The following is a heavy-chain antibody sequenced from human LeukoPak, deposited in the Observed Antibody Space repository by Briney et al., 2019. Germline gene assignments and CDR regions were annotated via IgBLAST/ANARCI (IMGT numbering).Heavy chain of an antibody. D-gene: IGHD6-13*01. V-gene: IGHV3-74*03. CDR2: INSDGIST. CDR3: ASAPPGIAAYFDY. CDR1: GFTFSSYW. Sequence: GGSLRLSCAASGFTFSSYWMHWVRQAPGNGLVWVSRINSDGISTKYADSVKGRFTISRDNAKNTLFLRMNSLRAQDTAVYYCASAPPGIAAYFDYWGQGTLVTVSS. J-gene: IGHJ4*02.